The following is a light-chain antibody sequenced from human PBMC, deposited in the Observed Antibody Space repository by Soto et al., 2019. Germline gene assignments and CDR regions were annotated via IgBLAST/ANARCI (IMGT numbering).Light chain of an antibody. CDR1: ESVKSW. V-gene: IGKV1-5*03. CDR3: QQYNTYPWT. CDR2: KAS. J-gene: IGKJ1*01. Sequence: DIQMTQSPSALSASIGDRVTITCRASESVKSWLAWYQQKAGRAPKFLIYKASTLESGVRSRFSGSGSGTEFTLTISSLQPDDFATYYCQQYNTYPWTFGQGTKVDNK.